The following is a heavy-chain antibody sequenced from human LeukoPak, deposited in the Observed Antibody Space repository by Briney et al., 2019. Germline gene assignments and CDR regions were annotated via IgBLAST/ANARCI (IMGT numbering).Heavy chain of an antibody. CDR1: AGSINSHSYY. D-gene: IGHD5-24*01. Sequence: SETLSLTCTVSAGSINSHSYYWGWIRQPPGKGLEWIGSVYYDGTSYSNPSLKSRVAVFVDTSRDQFSLDLSFVTAADTALYYCVRHISTNTGYFDSCGQGTLVSVSS. CDR2: VYYDGTS. J-gene: IGHJ4*02. V-gene: IGHV4-39*01. CDR3: VRHISTNTGYFDS.